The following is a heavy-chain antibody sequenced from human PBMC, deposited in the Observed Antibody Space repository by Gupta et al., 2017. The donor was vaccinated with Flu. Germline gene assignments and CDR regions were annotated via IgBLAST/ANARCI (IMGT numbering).Heavy chain of an antibody. CDR2: INWNGGST. V-gene: IGHV3-20*01. D-gene: IGHD4-17*01. Sequence: EVQLVESGGGVVRPGGSLRLSCAASGFTFDDYGMSWVRQAPGKGLEWVSGINWNGGSTGYADSVKGRFTISRDNAKNSLYLQMNSLRAEDTALYHCARVRGPTVTNGWFDPWGQGTLVTVSS. CDR1: GFTFDDYG. CDR3: ARVRGPTVTNGWFDP. J-gene: IGHJ5*02.